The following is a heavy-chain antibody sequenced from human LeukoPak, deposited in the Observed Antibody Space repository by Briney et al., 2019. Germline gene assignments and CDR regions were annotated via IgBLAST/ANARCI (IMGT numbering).Heavy chain of an antibody. D-gene: IGHD3-10*01. CDR2: IKQDGSEK. CDR3: ARDVWFGPFDY. CDR1: GFTFSSYW. V-gene: IGHV3-7*01. J-gene: IGHJ4*02. Sequence: GGSLRLSCAASGFTFSSYWMGWVRQAPGKGLEWVANIKQDGSEKYYVDSVKGRFTISRDNAKNSLYLQMNSLRAEDTAVYYCARDVWFGPFDYWGQGTLVTVSS.